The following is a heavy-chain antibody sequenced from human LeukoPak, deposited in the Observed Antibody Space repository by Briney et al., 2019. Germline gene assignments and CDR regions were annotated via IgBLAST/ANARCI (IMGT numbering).Heavy chain of an antibody. CDR2: IHYSGST. CDR3: ARDDSTGLDGV. CDR1: GGSISSYY. Sequence: SETLSLTCSVSGGSISSYYWSWIRQPPGKGLEWIGYIHYSGSTNYNPSLKSRVTISVDTSKNQFSLKLSSVTAADTAVYYCARDDSTGLDGVWGQGTLVTVSS. V-gene: IGHV4-59*01. J-gene: IGHJ4*02. D-gene: IGHD3-22*01.